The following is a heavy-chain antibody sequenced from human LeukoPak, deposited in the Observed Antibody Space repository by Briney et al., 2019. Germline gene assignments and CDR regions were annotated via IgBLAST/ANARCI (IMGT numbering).Heavy chain of an antibody. CDR3: AGVNYDSSGYYPFDY. D-gene: IGHD3-22*01. Sequence: PSGTLSLTCTVSGGSISNTNWWSWVRQPPGKGLEWMGEIYHSGITNYNPSLKSRVTISVDKSRKQFSLRLSSVTAADTAVYYCAGVNYDSSGYYPFDYWSLGTLVTVSS. CDR2: IYHSGIT. V-gene: IGHV4-4*02. CDR1: GGSISNTNW. J-gene: IGHJ4*02.